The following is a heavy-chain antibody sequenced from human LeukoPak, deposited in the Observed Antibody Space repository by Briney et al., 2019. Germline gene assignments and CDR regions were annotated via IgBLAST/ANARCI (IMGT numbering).Heavy chain of an antibody. J-gene: IGHJ3*02. CDR1: GFTVSSSY. CDR2: IYSGGST. V-gene: IGHV3-66*04. CDR3: ARHESRGGWYGNADAFDI. Sequence: GGSLRLSCAASGFTVSSSYMSWFGQAPGKGRGWVSVIYSGGSTFYADSVKGRFTISRDKSKNTLYLQMNSLRAEDTAVYYCARHESRGGWYGNADAFDIWGQGTMVTVSS. D-gene: IGHD6-19*01.